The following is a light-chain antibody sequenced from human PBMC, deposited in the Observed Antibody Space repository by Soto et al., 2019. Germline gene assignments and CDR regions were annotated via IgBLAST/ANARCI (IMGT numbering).Light chain of an antibody. CDR3: SSYAGSRFVV. CDR1: SSDVGGYNY. Sequence: QSALTQPPSASGSPGQSVTISCTGTSSDVGGYNYVSWYQQYTGEAPKLMIYEVSKRPSGVPDRFSGSKSGNTASLIVSGLQAEDEADYYCSSYAGSRFVVFGGGTKLTVL. J-gene: IGLJ2*01. CDR2: EVS. V-gene: IGLV2-8*01.